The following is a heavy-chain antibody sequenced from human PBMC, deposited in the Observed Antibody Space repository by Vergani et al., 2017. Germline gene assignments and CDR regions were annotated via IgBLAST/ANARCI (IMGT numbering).Heavy chain of an antibody. J-gene: IGHJ5*02. CDR1: GGSITSGSFY. D-gene: IGHD3-10*01. Sequence: QVQLHESGPGLVKPSQTLSLTCTVSGGSITSGSFYWSWIRQPAGKGLEWIGRIHSSGNTNYNPSLKSRVTLSVDTSKNQLSLRMTSVTAADTAVYYCARDSGTSELRGVYWFDTWGQGTLVSVSS. CDR3: ARDSGTSELRGVYWFDT. V-gene: IGHV4-61*02. CDR2: IHSSGNT.